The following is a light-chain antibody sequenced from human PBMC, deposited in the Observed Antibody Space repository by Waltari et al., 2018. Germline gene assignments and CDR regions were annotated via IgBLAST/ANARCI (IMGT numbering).Light chain of an antibody. CDR2: DVT. CDR3: CSYANYVTF. J-gene: IGLJ2*01. Sequence: QSALIQPASLSGSPGQSLTLSCTGINSDVGSLALVSWYQQHPGKAPKLILYDVTKRPSGVSDRFSGSRSGDTASLTISTLQAEDEADYYCCSYANYVTFFGGGTKLTVL. CDR1: NSDVGSLAL. V-gene: IGLV2-23*02.